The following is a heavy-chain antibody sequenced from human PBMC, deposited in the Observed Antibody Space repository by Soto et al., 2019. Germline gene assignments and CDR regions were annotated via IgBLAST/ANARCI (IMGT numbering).Heavy chain of an antibody. Sequence: GASVKVSCKASGGTFSSYAISWVRQAPGQGLEWMGGIIPIFGTANYAQKFQGRVTITADESTSTAYMELSSLRSEDTDVYYCARAGSTVTAYYYYGMDVWGQGTTVTVSS. D-gene: IGHD4-4*01. J-gene: IGHJ6*02. CDR3: ARAGSTVTAYYYYGMDV. CDR1: GGTFSSYA. CDR2: IIPIFGTA. V-gene: IGHV1-69*13.